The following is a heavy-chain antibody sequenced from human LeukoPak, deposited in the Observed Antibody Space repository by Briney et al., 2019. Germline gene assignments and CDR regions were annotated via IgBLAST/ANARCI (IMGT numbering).Heavy chain of an antibody. CDR2: INHSGST. CDR3: AREDVGGRFDL. V-gene: IGHV4-34*01. CDR1: GGSFSGYY. Sequence: NPSETLSLTCAVYGGSFSGYYWSWIRQPPGKGLEWIGEINHSGSTPYNPSLKSRVTISIDTSKNQFSLKLNSVTAADTALYYCAREDVGGRFDLWGPGTLVTVSS. D-gene: IGHD4-23*01. J-gene: IGHJ4*02.